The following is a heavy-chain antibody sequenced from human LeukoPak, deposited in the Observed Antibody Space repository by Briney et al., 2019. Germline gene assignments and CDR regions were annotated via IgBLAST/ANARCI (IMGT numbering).Heavy chain of an antibody. Sequence: GGSLRLSCAGSGFSVSNYYMSWVRQAPGKGREWVSLIRDSGETFYADSVKGRFTISRDNSKNTMYLQMNRLRVEATAVYFCARDRAVTQDWVEFDPWGQGTLVTVSS. D-gene: IGHD4-17*01. V-gene: IGHV3-66*03. CDR2: IRDSGET. CDR3: ARDRAVTQDWVEFDP. CDR1: GFSVSNYY. J-gene: IGHJ5*02.